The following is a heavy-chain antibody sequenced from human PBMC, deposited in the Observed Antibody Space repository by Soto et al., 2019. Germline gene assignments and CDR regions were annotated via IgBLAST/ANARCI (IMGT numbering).Heavy chain of an antibody. V-gene: IGHV1-24*01. Sequence: GASVKVSCKVSGYTLTELSMHWVRQAPGKGLEWMGGFDPEDGETIYAQKFQGRVTMTEDTSTDTAYMELSSLRSEDTAVYYCATDNPPPKTTAPNFGYYYYYGMDVWGQGTTVTVSS. CDR3: ATDNPPPKTTAPNFGYYYYYGMDV. D-gene: IGHD4-17*01. CDR1: GYTLTELS. CDR2: FDPEDGET. J-gene: IGHJ6*02.